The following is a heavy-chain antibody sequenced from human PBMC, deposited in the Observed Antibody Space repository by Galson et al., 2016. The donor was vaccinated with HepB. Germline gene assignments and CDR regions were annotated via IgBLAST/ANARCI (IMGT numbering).Heavy chain of an antibody. Sequence: LEWIGYIYYRGSTYYNPSLKSRVTISVDTSKNQFSLKLSSVTAADTAVYYCARDSDGGNVFDYWGQGTLVTVSS. CDR2: IYYRGST. J-gene: IGHJ4*02. CDR3: ARDSDGGNVFDY. V-gene: IGHV4-31*02. D-gene: IGHD4-23*01.